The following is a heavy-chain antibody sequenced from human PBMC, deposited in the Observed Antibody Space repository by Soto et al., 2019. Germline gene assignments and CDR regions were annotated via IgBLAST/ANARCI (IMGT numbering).Heavy chain of an antibody. Sequence: QPGGSLRLSCAASGFTFSSYAMSWVRQAPGKGLEWVSAISGSGGSTYCADSVKGRFTISRDNSKNTLYLQMNSLRAEDTAVYYCAKDLPSRTSSWHLVYYYYGMDVWGQGTTVTVSS. CDR1: GFTFSSYA. CDR3: AKDLPSRTSSWHLVYYYYGMDV. D-gene: IGHD6-13*01. J-gene: IGHJ6*02. V-gene: IGHV3-23*01. CDR2: ISGSGGST.